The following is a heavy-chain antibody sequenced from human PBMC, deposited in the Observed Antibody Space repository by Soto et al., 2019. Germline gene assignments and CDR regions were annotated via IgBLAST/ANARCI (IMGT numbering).Heavy chain of an antibody. CDR3: ARVGPWVPYYYDSSPYTFENWFDP. Sequence: SETLSVTCAVSVYSISVGYYWGWLRQPPVKGLQWIASIYHGGSTYYNPSLNSRVTLSIDMTNNHVSLILNSVTAADKAVYYCARVGPWVPYYYDSSPYTFENWFDPWGQGTLVTVS. CDR1: VYSISVGYY. CDR2: IYHGGST. V-gene: IGHV4-38-2*01. D-gene: IGHD3-22*01. J-gene: IGHJ5*02.